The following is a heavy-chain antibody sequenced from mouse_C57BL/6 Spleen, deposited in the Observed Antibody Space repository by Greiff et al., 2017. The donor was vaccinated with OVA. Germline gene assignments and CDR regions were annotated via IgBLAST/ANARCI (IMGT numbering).Heavy chain of an antibody. J-gene: IGHJ3*01. V-gene: IGHV3-1*01. D-gene: IGHD3-1*01. Sequence: DVQLQESGPGMVKPSQSLSLTCTVTGYSITSGYDWHWIRHFPGNKLEWMGYISYSGSTNYNPSLKSRISITHDTSKNHFFLKLNSVTTEDTATDYCARGGASNCFAYWGQGTLVTVSA. CDR2: ISYSGST. CDR3: ARGGASNCFAY. CDR1: GYSITSGYD.